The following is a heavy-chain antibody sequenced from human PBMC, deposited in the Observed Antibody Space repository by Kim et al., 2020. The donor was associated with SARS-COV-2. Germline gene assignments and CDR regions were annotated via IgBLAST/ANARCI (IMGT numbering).Heavy chain of an antibody. J-gene: IGHJ6*01. Sequence: SETLSLTCAVYGGSFSGYYWCWIRQPPGKGLEWIGEINHSGSTNYNPPPNSRVTILADTSTNKLSLKLSSVIAADTAAYYCSGGVSSDQCYYYGMHGCG. CDR1: GGSFSGYY. D-gene: IGHD6-19*01. V-gene: IGHV4-34*01. CDR2: INHSGST. CDR3: SGGVSSDQCYYYGMHG.